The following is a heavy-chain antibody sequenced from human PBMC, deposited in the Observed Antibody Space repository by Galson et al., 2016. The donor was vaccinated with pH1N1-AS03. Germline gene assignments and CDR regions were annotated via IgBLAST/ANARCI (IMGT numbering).Heavy chain of an antibody. CDR2: INRDGSQK. Sequence: SLRLSCAASGFTFSRSWMSWVRQAPGKGLEWVANINRDGSQKNYVDPVKGRFTISRDNAKSSLNLQMNSLSAEDTAIYYCAKDSSSNEQGYWGPGTLVTVSS. CDR1: GFTFSRSW. D-gene: IGHD6-6*01. V-gene: IGHV3-7*01. CDR3: AKDSSSNEQGY. J-gene: IGHJ4*02.